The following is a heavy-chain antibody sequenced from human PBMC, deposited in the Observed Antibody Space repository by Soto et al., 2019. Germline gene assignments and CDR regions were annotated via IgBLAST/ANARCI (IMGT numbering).Heavy chain of an antibody. D-gene: IGHD1-26*01. CDR2: ISYDGSNK. J-gene: IGHJ4*02. V-gene: IGHV3-30*03. CDR3: ASQLSGVGASPLDY. Sequence: QVQLVESGGGVVQPGRSLRLSCAASGFTFSSYGMHWVRQAPGKGLEWVAVISYDGSNKYYADSVKGRFTISRDNSKNTLYLQMNSLRAEDTAVYYCASQLSGVGASPLDYWGQGTLVTVSS. CDR1: GFTFSSYG.